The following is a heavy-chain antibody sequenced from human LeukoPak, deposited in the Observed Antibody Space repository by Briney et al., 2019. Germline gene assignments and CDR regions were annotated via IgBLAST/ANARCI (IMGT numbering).Heavy chain of an antibody. CDR3: ARGARKGDDYGGFFDY. CDR2: IRYDGSNK. V-gene: IGHV3-30*02. CDR1: GFTFSSYG. J-gene: IGHJ4*02. D-gene: IGHD4-23*01. Sequence: GGSLRLSCAASGFTFSSYGMHWVRQAPGKGLEWVAFIRYDGSNKYYADSVKGRFTISRDNSKNTLYLQMNSLRAEDTAVYFCARGARKGDDYGGFFDYWGQGTLVTVSS.